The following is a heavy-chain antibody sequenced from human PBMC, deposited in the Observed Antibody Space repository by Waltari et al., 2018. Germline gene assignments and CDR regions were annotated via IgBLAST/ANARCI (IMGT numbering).Heavy chain of an antibody. CDR1: GGSISSYY. V-gene: IGHV4-59*01. CDR2: IYYSGST. Sequence: QVQLQESGPGLVKPSETLSLTCTVSGGSISSYYWSWIRQPPGKGLEWIGYIYYSGSTNYNPSLKSRVTISVDTSKNQFSLKLSSVTAADTAVYYCARAFGYYDFWIGWFDPWGQGTLVTVSS. D-gene: IGHD3-3*01. J-gene: IGHJ5*02. CDR3: ARAFGYYDFWIGWFDP.